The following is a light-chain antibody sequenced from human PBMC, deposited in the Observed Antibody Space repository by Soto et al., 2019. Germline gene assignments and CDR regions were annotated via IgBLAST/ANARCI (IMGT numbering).Light chain of an antibody. CDR1: NIGSES. V-gene: IGLV3-21*02. Sequence: SYELAQPPSVSVAPGQTARITCEGNNIGSESVHWYQQRPGQAPVLVVYDDNDRPSGIPERFSGSNSGNTATLTISRVEAGDEADYYCQVWDSSSDHYVFGTGTKGTVL. J-gene: IGLJ1*01. CDR2: DDN. CDR3: QVWDSSSDHYV.